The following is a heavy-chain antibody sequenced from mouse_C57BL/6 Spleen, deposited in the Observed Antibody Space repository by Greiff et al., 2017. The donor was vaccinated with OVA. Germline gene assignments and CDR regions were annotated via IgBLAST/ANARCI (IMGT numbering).Heavy chain of an antibody. V-gene: IGHV2-2*01. Sequence: QVQLQQSGPGLVQPSQSLSITCTVSGFSLTSYGVHWVRQSPGKGLEWLGVIWSGGSTDYNAAFISRLSISKDNSKSQVFFKMNSLQADDTAIYYCARNRGDSNWYFDVWGTGTTVTVSS. CDR1: GFSLTSYG. D-gene: IGHD2-5*01. CDR2: IWSGGST. J-gene: IGHJ1*03. CDR3: ARNRGDSNWYFDV.